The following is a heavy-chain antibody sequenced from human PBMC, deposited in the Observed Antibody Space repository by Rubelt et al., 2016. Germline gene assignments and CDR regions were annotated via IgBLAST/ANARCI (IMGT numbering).Heavy chain of an antibody. Sequence: QVQLQESGPGLVKPSETLSLTCTVSGGSISSSSYYWGWIRQPPGKGLEWIGEINHGGSTNYNPSLKGRVSISVDTSKNQCALRVTSVTAADTAVYYCARRPDGLDVWGQGTTVTVS. CDR2: INHGGST. V-gene: IGHV4-39*07. J-gene: IGHJ6*02. CDR3: ARRPDGLDV. CDR1: GGSISSSSYY.